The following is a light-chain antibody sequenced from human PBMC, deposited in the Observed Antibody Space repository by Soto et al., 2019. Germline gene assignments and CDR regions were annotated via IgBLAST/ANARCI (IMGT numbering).Light chain of an antibody. Sequence: DIQMTQSPSSLSASVGDRVTITCRASQNINNYLNWYQQKRGKAPKLLIYAASNLQSGVPSRFSGSESGTDFTLTISSLQPEDLALYYCQQSYSPWTFGQGTKVEIK. CDR1: QNINNY. CDR3: QQSYSPWT. J-gene: IGKJ1*01. CDR2: AAS. V-gene: IGKV1-39*01.